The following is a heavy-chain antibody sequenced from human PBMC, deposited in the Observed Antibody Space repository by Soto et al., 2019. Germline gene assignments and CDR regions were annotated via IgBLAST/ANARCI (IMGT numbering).Heavy chain of an antibody. D-gene: IGHD3-10*01. J-gene: IGHJ6*03. CDR3: ARGRRGSGSYSPYYYYYMDV. CDR1: GYTFTSYD. V-gene: IGHV1-8*01. CDR2: MNPNSGNT. Sequence: ASVKVSCKASGYTFTSYDSNWVRQATGQGLEWMGWMNPNSGNTGYAQKFQGRVTMTRNTSISTAYMELSSLRSEDTAVYYCARGRRGSGSYSPYYYYYMDVWGKGTTVTVSS.